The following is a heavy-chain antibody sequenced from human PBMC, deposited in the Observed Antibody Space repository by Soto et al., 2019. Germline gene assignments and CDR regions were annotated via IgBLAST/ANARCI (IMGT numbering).Heavy chain of an antibody. Sequence: EVQLLESGGGLVQPGGSLRLSCAASGFTFSSYAMSWVRQAPGKGLEWVSTISSSGGSTHYADSVKGRFTISRDNSKNTLYLHMNSRRARDTAAYYCAYFYGGNSAHTYNVDPWGQGTVVPVSS. CDR3: AYFYGGNSAHTYNVDP. J-gene: IGHJ5*02. CDR1: GFTFSSYA. V-gene: IGHV3-23*01. D-gene: IGHD2-21*02. CDR2: ISSSGGST.